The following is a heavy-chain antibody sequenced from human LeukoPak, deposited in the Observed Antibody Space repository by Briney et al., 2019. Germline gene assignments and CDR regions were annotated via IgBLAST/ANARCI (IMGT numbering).Heavy chain of an antibody. J-gene: IGHJ4*02. CDR1: GFTFNGYA. D-gene: IGHD1-1*01. CDR3: ARASTRMAQAFDY. Sequence: GKSLRLSCAASGFTFNGYAMHWVRQAPGKGLEWVAVISYDGSSKYYADSVKGRFTISRDNSKNTLYLQMNSLRAEDTAVYYCARASTRMAQAFDYWGQGTLVTVSS. V-gene: IGHV3-30-3*01. CDR2: ISYDGSSK.